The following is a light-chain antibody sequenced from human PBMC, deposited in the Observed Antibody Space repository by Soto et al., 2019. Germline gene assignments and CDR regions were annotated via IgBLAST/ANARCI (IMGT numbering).Light chain of an antibody. CDR3: QQYDNLSYT. CDR1: QDISNY. J-gene: IGKJ2*01. CDR2: DAS. Sequence: DLQMTQSPSSLSASVGDRVTITCQASQDISNYLNWYQQKPGKAPKLLIYDASNLETGVPSRFSGSGSGTDFTFTISSLQPEDIATYYSQQYDNLSYTFGQGTKLEIK. V-gene: IGKV1-33*01.